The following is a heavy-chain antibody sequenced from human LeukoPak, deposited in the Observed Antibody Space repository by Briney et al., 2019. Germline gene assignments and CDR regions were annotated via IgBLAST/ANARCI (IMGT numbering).Heavy chain of an antibody. V-gene: IGHV4-39*01. Sequence: SETLSLTCTVSGGSISSSSYYWGWIRQPPGKGLEWIGSTYYSGSTYYNPSLKSRVTISVDTSKNQFSLKLSSVTAADTAVYYCARLTFGDLRYYYYYMDVWGKGTTVTVSS. CDR3: ARLTFGDLRYYYYYMDV. CDR1: GGSISSSSYY. CDR2: TYYSGST. J-gene: IGHJ6*03. D-gene: IGHD3-10*01.